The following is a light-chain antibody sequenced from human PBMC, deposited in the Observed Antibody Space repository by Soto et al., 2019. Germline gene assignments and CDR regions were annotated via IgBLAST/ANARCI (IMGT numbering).Light chain of an antibody. V-gene: IGKV1-5*03. CDR1: QSISSW. J-gene: IGKJ4*01. CDR3: QQYNSYSPRT. Sequence: DIQMPQSPSTRSASVGDRVTITCRASQSISSWLAWYQQKPGKAPKLLIYKASGLGSGVPSRFSGSGSGTDFTLTISSLQPDDFATYYCQQYNSYSPRTFGGGTKVDIK. CDR2: KAS.